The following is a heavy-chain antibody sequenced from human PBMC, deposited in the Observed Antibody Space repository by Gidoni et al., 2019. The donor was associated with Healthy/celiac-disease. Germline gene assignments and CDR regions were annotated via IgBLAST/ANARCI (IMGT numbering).Heavy chain of an antibody. J-gene: IGHJ5*02. Sequence: QVQLVQSGAEVKKPGSSVKVSCKASGGTFSSYAISWVRQAPGLGLEWMGGIIPIFGTANYAQKFQGRVTITADESTSTAYMELSSLRSEDTAVYYCARGPGGLTRDFNWFDPWGQGTLVTVSS. CDR3: ARGPGGLTRDFNWFDP. CDR2: IIPIFGTA. V-gene: IGHV1-69*01. D-gene: IGHD3-16*01. CDR1: GGTFSSYA.